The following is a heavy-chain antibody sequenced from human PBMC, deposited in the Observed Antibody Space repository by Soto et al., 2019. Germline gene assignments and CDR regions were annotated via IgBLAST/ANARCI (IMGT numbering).Heavy chain of an antibody. Sequence: GESLKISCKGSGYNFTSYWIGWGRQMPGKGLEWMGIIYPGDSDTRYSPSFQGQFTISDDKSSNTAYLQWSSLKASDTAMYYCAILPYYYDSIDFWGQGTLVTVSS. V-gene: IGHV5-51*01. J-gene: IGHJ4*02. CDR1: GYNFTSYW. CDR3: AILPYYYDSIDF. CDR2: IYPGDSDT. D-gene: IGHD3-22*01.